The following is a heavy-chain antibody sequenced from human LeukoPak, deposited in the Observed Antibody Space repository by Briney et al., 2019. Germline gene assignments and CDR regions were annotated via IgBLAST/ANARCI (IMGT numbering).Heavy chain of an antibody. CDR3: ARDGGYYGSGNFYTGDY. CDR1: GYTFTSYG. D-gene: IGHD3-10*01. V-gene: IGHV1-18*01. Sequence: GASVKVSCKASGYTFTSYGVSWVRQAPGRGLEWMGWISAYNGNTNHAQNLQGRVTMTTDTSTSTAYMELRSLRSDDTAVYYCARDGGYYGSGNFYTGDYWGQGTLVTVSS. J-gene: IGHJ4*02. CDR2: ISAYNGNT.